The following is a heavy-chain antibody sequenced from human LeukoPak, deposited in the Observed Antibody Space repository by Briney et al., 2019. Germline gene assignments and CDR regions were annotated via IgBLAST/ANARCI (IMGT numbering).Heavy chain of an antibody. J-gene: IGHJ4*02. CDR2: IDPSDSYT. CDR1: GYIFTSYW. CDR3: ARSAATRSIAVAGTGLDY. D-gene: IGHD6-19*01. Sequence: GESLRISCKGSGYIFTSYWISWVRQMPGKGLEWMGRIDPSDSYTNYSPSFQGHVTISAVKSISTAYLQWSSLKASDTAMYYCARSAATRSIAVAGTGLDYWGQGTLVTVSS. V-gene: IGHV5-10-1*01.